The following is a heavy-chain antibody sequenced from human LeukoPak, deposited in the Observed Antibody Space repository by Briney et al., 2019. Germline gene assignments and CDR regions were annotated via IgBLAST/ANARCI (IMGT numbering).Heavy chain of an antibody. Sequence: PSETLSLTCSVSGASINGTNFYWSWIRQPPGKGLESIGSISYTGNTYSNPSLNSRVTMSVDTSKNQFSLKLSSVTAADTAVYYCARQGTMTRGGYWLDPWGRGTLVTVSS. CDR1: GASINGTNFY. V-gene: IGHV4-39*01. J-gene: IGHJ5*02. D-gene: IGHD3-10*01. CDR2: ISYTGNT. CDR3: ARQGTMTRGGYWLDP.